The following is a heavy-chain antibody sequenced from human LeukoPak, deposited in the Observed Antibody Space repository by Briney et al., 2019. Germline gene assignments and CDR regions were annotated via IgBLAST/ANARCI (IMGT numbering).Heavy chain of an antibody. V-gene: IGHV1-2*02. J-gene: IGHJ5*02. CDR2: INPNSGGT. Sequence: ASVKVSCKASGYTFTGYDMHWVRQAPGQGLEWMGWINPNSGGTNYAQKFQGRVTITRDTSISTACMELSTLSSDDTPVYYCARANMVRGVRLFFDRNWFDPWGQGTLVTVSS. D-gene: IGHD3-10*01. CDR3: ARANMVRGVRLFFDRNWFDP. CDR1: GYTFTGYD.